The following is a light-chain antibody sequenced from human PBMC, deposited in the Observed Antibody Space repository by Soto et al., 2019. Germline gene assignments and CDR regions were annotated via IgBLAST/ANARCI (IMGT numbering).Light chain of an antibody. CDR3: QQYYSYPRT. CDR2: GVS. V-gene: IGKV3-20*01. Sequence: EVVMTQSPATLSVSPGERATLSCRASQSVTSNYLAWYQQKPGQAPRLLIYGVSNRATGVPDRFSGSGSGTDFTLTISSLEPDDFAVYYCQQYYSYPRTFGHGTKVDIK. J-gene: IGKJ1*01. CDR1: QSVTSNY.